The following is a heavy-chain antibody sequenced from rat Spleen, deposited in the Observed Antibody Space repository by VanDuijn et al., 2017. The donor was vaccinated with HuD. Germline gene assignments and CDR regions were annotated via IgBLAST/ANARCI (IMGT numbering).Heavy chain of an antibody. Sequence: EVLLMESGGGLVQPGRSLKLSCAASGFTFSDYGMAWVRQAPTKGLEWVATIIYDGSRTYYRDSVKGRFTISRDNAKSTLYLQMDSLRSEDTATYYCATQGYNPYYFDYWGQGVMVTVSS. CDR1: GFTFSDYG. D-gene: IGHD1-4*01. J-gene: IGHJ2*01. V-gene: IGHV5-29*01. CDR2: IIYDGSRT. CDR3: ATQGYNPYYFDY.